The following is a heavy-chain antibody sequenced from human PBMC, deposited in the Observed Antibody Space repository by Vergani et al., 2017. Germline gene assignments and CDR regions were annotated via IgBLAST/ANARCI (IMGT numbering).Heavy chain of an antibody. D-gene: IGHD5-18*01. Sequence: EVQLVESGGGLVKPGGSLRLSCAASGFTFSTYSMNWVRQAPGKGLEWVASISSSTSYIYYADSVKGRFTISRDNAKNLLYLQMNSLRAEDTAVYYCARDTAMVYRTKTDAFDLWGQGTMVTVSS. V-gene: IGHV3-21*01. CDR3: ARDTAMVYRTKTDAFDL. J-gene: IGHJ3*01. CDR1: GFTFSTYS. CDR2: ISSSTSYI.